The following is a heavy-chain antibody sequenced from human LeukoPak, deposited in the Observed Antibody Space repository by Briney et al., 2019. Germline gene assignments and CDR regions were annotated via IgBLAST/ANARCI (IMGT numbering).Heavy chain of an antibody. D-gene: IGHD5-18*01. CDR2: ISSSSSYI. V-gene: IGHV3-21*01. J-gene: IGHJ3*02. CDR3: ARDGPRLIQIRAFDI. CDR1: GFTFSSYS. Sequence: GGSLRLSCAASGFTFSSYSMHWVRQAPGKGLEWVSSISSSSSYIYYADSVKGRFTISRDNAKNSLYLQMNSLRAEDTVVYYCARDGPRLIQIRAFDIWGQGTMVTVSS.